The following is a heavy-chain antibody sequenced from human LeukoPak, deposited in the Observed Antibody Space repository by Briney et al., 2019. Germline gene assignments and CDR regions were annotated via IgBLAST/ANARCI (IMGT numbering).Heavy chain of an antibody. J-gene: IGHJ3*02. Sequence: GWSLRVSCAASGFSFTKYAMDWVRQAPGKGLEWVAIISKDGSMRYYADSVKGRFTVSRDNSNNAVYLQMNSLKSEDTAVYYCAGEKFDIWGQGTMVTVSA. V-gene: IGHV3-30*04. CDR2: ISKDGSMR. CDR1: GFSFTKYA. CDR3: AGEKFDI.